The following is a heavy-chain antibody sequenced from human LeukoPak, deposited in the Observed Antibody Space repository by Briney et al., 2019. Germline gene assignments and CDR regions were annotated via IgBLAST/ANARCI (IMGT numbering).Heavy chain of an antibody. V-gene: IGHV7-4-1*02. CDR3: ASQITMVRGVMGYYYMDV. Sequence: VASVKVSCKASGYTFTSYAMNWVRQAPGQGLEWMGWINTNTGNPTYAQGFTGRFVFSLDTSVSTAYLQISSLKAEDTAVYYCASQITMVRGVMGYYYMDVWGKGTTVTVSS. J-gene: IGHJ6*03. CDR1: GYTFTSYA. CDR2: INTNTGNP. D-gene: IGHD3-10*01.